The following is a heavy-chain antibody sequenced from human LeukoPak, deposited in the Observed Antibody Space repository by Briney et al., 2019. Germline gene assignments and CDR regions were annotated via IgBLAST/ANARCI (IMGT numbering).Heavy chain of an antibody. V-gene: IGHV3-21*01. Sequence: GGSLRLSCAASGFTFSSYSMNWVRQAPGKGLEWVSSISSSSSYIYYADSVKSRFTISRDNAKNSLYLQMNSLRAEDTAVYYCARGPMGIAATYFDYWGQGTLVTVSS. CDR3: ARGPMGIAATYFDY. CDR2: ISSSSSYI. CDR1: GFTFSSYS. D-gene: IGHD6-13*01. J-gene: IGHJ4*02.